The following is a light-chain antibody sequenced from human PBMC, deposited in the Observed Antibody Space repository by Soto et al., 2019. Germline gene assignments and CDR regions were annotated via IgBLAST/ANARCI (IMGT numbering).Light chain of an antibody. Sequence: IHMTHAPATLPASVVYRVTITCRASQSISNWLAWYQQKPGTAPKVLIYHASNLQSGVPSRFSGSGSGTEFTLTISSLQPDDFATYYCQQYNSYSFGQGTKVDIK. CDR1: QSISNW. V-gene: IGKV1-5*01. J-gene: IGKJ1*01. CDR3: QQYNSYS. CDR2: HAS.